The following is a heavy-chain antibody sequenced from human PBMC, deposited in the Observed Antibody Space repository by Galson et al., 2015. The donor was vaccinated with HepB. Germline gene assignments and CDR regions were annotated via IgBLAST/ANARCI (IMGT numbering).Heavy chain of an antibody. CDR3: ARDKEVAGGGDWFDP. CDR2: IKQDGREK. Sequence: SLRLSCAASTSIFSTYSMNWVRQAPGKGLEWVANIKQDGREKYYVDSVKGRFTISRDNAKNSMYLQMNRLRAEDTAVYYCARDKEVAGGGDWFDPWGQGTLVTVSS. V-gene: IGHV3-7*01. J-gene: IGHJ5*02. CDR1: TSIFSTYS. D-gene: IGHD6-19*01.